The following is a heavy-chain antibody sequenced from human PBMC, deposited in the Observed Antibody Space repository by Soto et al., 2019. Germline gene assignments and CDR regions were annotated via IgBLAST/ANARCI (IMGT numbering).Heavy chain of an antibody. CDR3: ARDMRVFLYRMDV. Sequence: GRLMRVRWAASGFTCRGFGRRWVRQAPGKGLEWVAVIWYDGSNKYYADSVKGRFTISRDNSKNTLNLQMNSLSAEDTAVYYCARDMRVFLYRMDVWRQGTTVTVSS. D-gene: IGHD2-21*01. V-gene: IGHV3-33*01. J-gene: IGHJ6*02. CDR1: GFTCRGFG. CDR2: IWYDGSNK.